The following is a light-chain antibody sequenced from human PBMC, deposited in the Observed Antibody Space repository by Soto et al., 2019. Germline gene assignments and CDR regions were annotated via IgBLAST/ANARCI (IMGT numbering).Light chain of an antibody. CDR1: SGHNNYA. CDR2: LNTDGSH. J-gene: IGLJ3*02. CDR3: QTWGTGIQV. Sequence: QSVLTQSPSASASLGASVKFTCTLSSGHNNYAIAWHQQQPDKGPRYLMKLNTDGSHNKGDGIPDRFSGSSSGAERYLTISSLQSDDEGHYYCQTWGTGIQVFGGGTKVTVL. V-gene: IGLV4-69*01.